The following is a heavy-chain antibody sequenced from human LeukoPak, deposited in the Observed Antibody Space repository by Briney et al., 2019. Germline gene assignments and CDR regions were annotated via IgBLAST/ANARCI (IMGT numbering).Heavy chain of an antibody. V-gene: IGHV4-34*01. Sequence: SETLSLTCAVYGGSFSGYYWSWIRQPPGKGLEWIGEINHSGSTNYNPSLKSRVTISVDTSKNQFSLKLSSVTAADTAVYYCATIRITMVRGVIIKTIDYWGQGTLVTVSS. D-gene: IGHD3-10*01. CDR2: INHSGST. CDR3: ATIRITMVRGVIIKTIDY. J-gene: IGHJ4*02. CDR1: GGSFSGYY.